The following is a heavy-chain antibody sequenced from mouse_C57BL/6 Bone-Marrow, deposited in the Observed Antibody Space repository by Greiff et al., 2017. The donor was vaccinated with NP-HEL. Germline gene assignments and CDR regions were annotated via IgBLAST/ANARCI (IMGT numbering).Heavy chain of an antibody. CDR3: ARSGNFDY. D-gene: IGHD1-1*02. J-gene: IGHJ2*01. V-gene: IGHV5-12*01. Sequence: EVQLVESGGGLVQPGGSLKLSCAASGFTFSDYYMYWVRQTPEKRLEWVAYISNGGGSTYYLDTVKGRFTISRDNAKNTLYLQMSRLKSEDTAMYYCARSGNFDYWGQGTTLTVSS. CDR2: ISNGGGST. CDR1: GFTFSDYY.